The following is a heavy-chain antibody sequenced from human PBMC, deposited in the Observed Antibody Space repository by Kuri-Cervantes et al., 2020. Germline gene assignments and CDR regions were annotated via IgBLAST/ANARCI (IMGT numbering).Heavy chain of an antibody. Sequence: GGSLRLSCAASGFTFSNAWMSWVRQAPGKGLEWVGRIKSKTDGGTTDYAAPVKGRFTISRDDSKNTLYLQMNSLKTEDTAVYYCTTARVINFGGVITRFDYWGQGTLVTVSS. V-gene: IGHV3-15*01. D-gene: IGHD3-16*02. J-gene: IGHJ4*02. CDR2: IKSKTDGGTT. CDR1: GFTFSNAW. CDR3: TTARVINFGGVITRFDY.